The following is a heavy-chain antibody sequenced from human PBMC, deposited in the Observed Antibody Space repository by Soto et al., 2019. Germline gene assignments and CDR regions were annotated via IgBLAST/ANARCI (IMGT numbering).Heavy chain of an antibody. Sequence: SETLSLTCSVSGGSIRSYDWHWIRQSAGKGPEWIGRINISGATNYNPSLKSRVTMLLDRSKNQFSLILNSVTAADTAVYFCASLYSNSWPFDFWGQGTLVTVSS. J-gene: IGHJ3*01. V-gene: IGHV4-4*07. CDR2: INISGAT. CDR3: ASLYSNSWPFDF. D-gene: IGHD5-12*01. CDR1: GGSIRSYD.